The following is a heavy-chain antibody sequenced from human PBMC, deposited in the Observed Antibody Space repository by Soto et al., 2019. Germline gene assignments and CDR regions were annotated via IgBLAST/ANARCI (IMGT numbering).Heavy chain of an antibody. V-gene: IGHV1-69*08. CDR2: IIPILGIA. CDR3: ARDCPMIVVSYDRNWFDP. Sequence: QVQLVQSGAEVKKPGSSVKVSCKASGGTFSSYTISWVRQAPGQGLEWMGRIIPILGIANYAQKFQGRVTITADKSTSTAYMELSSLRSEDTAVYYCARDCPMIVVSYDRNWFDPWGQGTLVTVSS. D-gene: IGHD3-22*01. J-gene: IGHJ5*02. CDR1: GGTFSSYT.